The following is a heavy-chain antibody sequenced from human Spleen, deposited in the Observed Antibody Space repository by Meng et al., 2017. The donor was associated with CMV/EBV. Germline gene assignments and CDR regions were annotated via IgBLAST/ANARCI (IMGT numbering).Heavy chain of an antibody. V-gene: IGHV1-46*01. CDR1: GYTFTSYY. D-gene: IGHD3-9*01. CDR3: ASARGARDTPDYDTLTGDYYHYYGMDV. J-gene: IGHJ6*02. CDR2: INPSGGST. Sequence: ASVKVSCKASGYTFTSYYMHWVRQAPGQGLEWMGIINPSGGSTSYAQKFQGRVTITADTSTSTAYMELSSLRSEDTAMYYCASARGARDTPDYDTLTGDYYHYYGMDVWGQGTTVTVSS.